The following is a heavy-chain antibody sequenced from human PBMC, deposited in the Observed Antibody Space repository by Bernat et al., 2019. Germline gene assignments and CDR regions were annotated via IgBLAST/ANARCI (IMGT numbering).Heavy chain of an antibody. Sequence: QLQLQESGPGLVKPSETLSLTCTVSGGSMRSSSYYWGWFRQPPGKGLEWIGSIYHSGSTYYNPSLKSRVTISVDTSKNQFSLKLSSVTAADTAVYYCARRDAFWSGFTEWGQGTLVTVYS. CDR1: GGSMRSSSYY. V-gene: IGHV4-39*07. CDR2: IYHSGST. CDR3: ARRDAFWSGFTE. J-gene: IGHJ4*02. D-gene: IGHD3-3*01.